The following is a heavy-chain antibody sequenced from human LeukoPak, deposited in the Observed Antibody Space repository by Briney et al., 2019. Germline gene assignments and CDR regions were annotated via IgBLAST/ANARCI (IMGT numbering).Heavy chain of an antibody. CDR2: SSYDRTTI. J-gene: IGHJ4*02. Sequence: GGSLRLSCAASGXTFSSYSMNWVRQAPGKGLEWVAHSSYDRTTIYYADSVKGRFTISRDNAKNSLYLQMNSLRAEDTAVYYCAKDARRSSGWYFFDHWGQGTLVTVSS. CDR1: GXTFSSYS. V-gene: IGHV3-48*04. D-gene: IGHD6-19*01. CDR3: AKDARRSSGWYFFDH.